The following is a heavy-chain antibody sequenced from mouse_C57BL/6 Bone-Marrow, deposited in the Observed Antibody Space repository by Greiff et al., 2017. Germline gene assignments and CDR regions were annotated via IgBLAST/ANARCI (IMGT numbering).Heavy chain of an antibody. V-gene: IGHV1-62-2*01. CDR3: ARHERYYDYEGYFDY. D-gene: IGHD2-4*01. Sequence: QVQLKESGAELVKPGASVKLSCKASGYIFTEYTIHWVKQRSGQGLEWIGWFYPGSGSIKYNERFKDKATLTADKSSNTVYMELIRLTSEDSAVYFGARHERYYDYEGYFDYWGQGTTLTVSS. CDR2: FYPGSGSI. J-gene: IGHJ2*01. CDR1: GYIFTEYT.